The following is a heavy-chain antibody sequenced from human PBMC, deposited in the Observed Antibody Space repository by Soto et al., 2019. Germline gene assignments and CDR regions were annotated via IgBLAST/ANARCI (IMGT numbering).Heavy chain of an antibody. V-gene: IGHV5-51*01. CDR2: IYPGDSDT. CDR3: ARPSSTDYYYMDV. J-gene: IGHJ6*03. Sequence: CKGSGYSFPSYXIGWVRQMPGKGLEWMGIIYPGDSDTRYSPSFQGQVTISADKSISTAYLQWSSLKASDTAMYYCARPSSTDYYYMDVWGKGTTVTVSS. D-gene: IGHD3-3*02. CDR1: GYSFPSYX.